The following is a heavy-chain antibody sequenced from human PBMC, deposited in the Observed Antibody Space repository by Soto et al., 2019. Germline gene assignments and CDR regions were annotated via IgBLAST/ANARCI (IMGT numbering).Heavy chain of an antibody. CDR2: INRDASKM. CDR3: ARDVSPGSSSLYLDAFDI. CDR1: GFTLSSYW. V-gene: IGHV3-7*05. D-gene: IGHD6-13*01. J-gene: IGHJ3*02. Sequence: EVQLEESGGDLVQPGGSLRLSCAASGFTLSSYWMTWVRQAPGKGLEWVANINRDASKMSYLDSVRGRFPISRDNVRNSLYLQMDSLRADDTDLYYCARDVSPGSSSLYLDAFDIWGQGTMVTVSS.